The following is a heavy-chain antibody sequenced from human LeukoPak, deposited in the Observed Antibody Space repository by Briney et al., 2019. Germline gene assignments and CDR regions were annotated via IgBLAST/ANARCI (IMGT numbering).Heavy chain of an antibody. V-gene: IGHV3-43*02. J-gene: IGHJ6*02. CDR2: ISGDGGST. CDR3: AKDIGDYYDSSGYISYYYGMDV. Sequence: GGALRLSCAASGFTFDEYAMHWVRQAPGKGLEWVSLISGDGGSTYYADSVKRRFTISRDNSRFSLYLQLTNLRTEDTALYYCAKDIGDYYDSSGYISYYYGMDVWGQGTTVTVSS. CDR1: GFTFDEYA. D-gene: IGHD3-22*01.